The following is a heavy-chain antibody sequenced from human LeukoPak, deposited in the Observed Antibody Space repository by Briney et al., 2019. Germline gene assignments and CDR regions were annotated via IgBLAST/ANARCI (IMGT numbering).Heavy chain of an antibody. Sequence: GESLKISCKGSGYRFINYGVGWVRQMPGKSLEWMGIIFPDDSDTRYSPSFQGQVTISADKSISTAYLQWSSLKASDTAMYYCAIGGDSTTSCYRCFNYWGQGTLVTVSS. V-gene: IGHV5-51*01. D-gene: IGHD2-2*01. CDR1: GYRFINYG. J-gene: IGHJ4*02. CDR2: IFPDDSDT. CDR3: AIGGDSTTSCYRCFNY.